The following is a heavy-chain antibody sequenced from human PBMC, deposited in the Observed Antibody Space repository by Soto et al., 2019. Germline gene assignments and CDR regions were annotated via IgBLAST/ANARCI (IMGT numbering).Heavy chain of an antibody. D-gene: IGHD2-21*02. CDR1: GFTFSSYG. Sequence: PGGSLRLSCAASGFTFSSYGMHWVRQAPGKGLEWVAVISYDGSNKYYADSVKGRFTISRDNSKNTLYLQMNSLRAEDTAVYYCAREALVVVTPDFDYNPDSDYWGQGTLVTGSS. V-gene: IGHV3-30*03. CDR3: AREALVVVTPDFDYNPDSDY. J-gene: IGHJ4*02. CDR2: ISYDGSNK.